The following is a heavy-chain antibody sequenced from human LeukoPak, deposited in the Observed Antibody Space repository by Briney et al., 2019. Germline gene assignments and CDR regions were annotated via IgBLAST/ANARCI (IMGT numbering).Heavy chain of an antibody. D-gene: IGHD1-1*01. V-gene: IGHV1-2*02. CDR2: IDPNSGGT. CDR1: GYTFTGYY. J-gene: IGHJ3*02. Sequence: ASVKVSCKASGYTFTGYYMHWVRQAPEQGLEWMGWIDPNSGGTTYAQKFQGRVTMTRDTSISTAYMELSRLRSDDTAVYYCTRLATLIDAFDIWGQGTMVTVSS. CDR3: TRLATLIDAFDI.